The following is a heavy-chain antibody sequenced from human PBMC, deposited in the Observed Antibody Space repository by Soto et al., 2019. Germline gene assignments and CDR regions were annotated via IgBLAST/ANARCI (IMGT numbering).Heavy chain of an antibody. V-gene: IGHV4-39*01. CDR3: ARGLLWFGEIPNYYLDY. J-gene: IGHJ4*02. Sequence: SETLSLTCTVSGGSISSSSYYWGWIRQPPGKGLEWIGSIYYSGSTYYNPSLKSRVTISVDTSKNQFSLKLSSVTAADTAVYYCARGLLWFGEIPNYYLDYWGQGTLVTVSS. D-gene: IGHD3-10*01. CDR2: IYYSGST. CDR1: GGSISSSSYY.